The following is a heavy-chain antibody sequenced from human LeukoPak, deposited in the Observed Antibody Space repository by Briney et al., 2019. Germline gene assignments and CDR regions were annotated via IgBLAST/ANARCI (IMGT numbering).Heavy chain of an antibody. Sequence: PSDTLSLPCTVSGGYISSGSYYCTWIRQPAGKGLEWIGHLYTSGTTSYNPSLQSRVTISADTSKHQFSLRLPSVAAADTAVYYCARAGGSVGWYGTIDSWGQGTLVTVSS. D-gene: IGHD6-19*01. J-gene: IGHJ4*02. CDR3: ARAGGSVGWYGTIDS. CDR1: GGYISSGSYY. CDR2: LYTSGTT. V-gene: IGHV4-61*09.